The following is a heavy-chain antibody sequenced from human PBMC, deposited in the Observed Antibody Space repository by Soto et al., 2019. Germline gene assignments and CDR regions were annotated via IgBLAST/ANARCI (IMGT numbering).Heavy chain of an antibody. CDR1: GGTFNTYT. V-gene: IGHV1-69*01. D-gene: IGHD1-26*01. Sequence: QVQLVQSGAEVKKPGSSVKVSCKASGGTFNTYTISWVRQVPVRGREWMGGIMPLYAKPTYAQPFLGRLTIAADEHTSTVYMELSSLRSEDTALYYCASLNNWSSGDGRIDVWGRGTAVSVSS. CDR3: ASLNNWSSGDGRIDV. CDR2: IMPLYAKP. J-gene: IGHJ6*02.